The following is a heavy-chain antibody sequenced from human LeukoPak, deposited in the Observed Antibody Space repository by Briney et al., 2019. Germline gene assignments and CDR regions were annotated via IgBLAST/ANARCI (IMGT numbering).Heavy chain of an antibody. CDR3: ARVPLRWLTPFDY. CDR1: GGSLSTYY. V-gene: IGHV4-34*01. Sequence: SETLSLTCAVSGGSLSTYYWSWIRRPLGKGPEWIGEINHRGTTNYSPSLRSRVTISVDTSKNQFSLTLRSLTAADTAMYYCARVPLRWLTPFDYWGQGTLVTVSS. CDR2: INHRGTT. J-gene: IGHJ4*02. D-gene: IGHD4-17*01.